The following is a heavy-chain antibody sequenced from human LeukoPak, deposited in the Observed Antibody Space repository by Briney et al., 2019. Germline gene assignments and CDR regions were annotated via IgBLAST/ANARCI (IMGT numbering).Heavy chain of an antibody. J-gene: IGHJ4*02. V-gene: IGHV3-23*01. CDR3: AKDPAIPIAVAGTFDY. D-gene: IGHD6-19*01. CDR1: GFTFSGYA. CDR2: ISGSGGRT. Sequence: GGSLRLSCAASGFTFSGYAMSWVRQAPGRGLEWVSAISGSGGRTYYEDSVKGRFTISRDNSKNTLYLQMNILRAEDTAVYYCAKDPAIPIAVAGTFDYWGQGTLVTVSS.